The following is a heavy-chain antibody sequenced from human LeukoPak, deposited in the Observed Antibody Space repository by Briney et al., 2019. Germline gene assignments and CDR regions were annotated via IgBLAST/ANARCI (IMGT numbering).Heavy chain of an antibody. V-gene: IGHV3-74*01. D-gene: IGHD2-2*01. CDR2: INSDGSNT. J-gene: IGHJ4*02. CDR1: GFTVSSNY. CDR3: AARGYCSGTSCLLEY. Sequence: GGSLRLSCAASGFTVSSNYMSWVRQAPGKGLVWVSHINSDGSNTNYADSVKGRFTISRDNAKNTVYLQMNSLRAEDTAVYYCAARGYCSGTSCLLEYWGQGTLVTVSS.